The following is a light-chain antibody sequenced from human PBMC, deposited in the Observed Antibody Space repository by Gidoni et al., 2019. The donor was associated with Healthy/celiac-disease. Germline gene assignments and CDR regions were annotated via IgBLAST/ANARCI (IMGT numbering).Light chain of an antibody. J-gene: IGKJ3*01. CDR1: QDISNY. Sequence: DIQMTQSPSSLSASVGDRVTITCQASQDISNYLNWYPQRPGNAPKLLIYDASNLETGVPSRFSGSGSGTDFTFTISSLQPEEMATYYSQQYDNLPLIFTFGPGTKVDIK. CDR3: QQYDNLPLIFT. CDR2: DAS. V-gene: IGKV1-33*01.